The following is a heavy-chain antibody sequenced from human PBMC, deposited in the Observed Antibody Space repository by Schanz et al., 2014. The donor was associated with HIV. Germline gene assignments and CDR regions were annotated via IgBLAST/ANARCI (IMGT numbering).Heavy chain of an antibody. CDR3: TTEGMGSSGYYFDY. J-gene: IGHJ4*02. CDR1: GFTFSSYW. D-gene: IGHD6-6*01. Sequence: EVQLVEFGGGFVQPGGSLRLSCEASGFTFSSYWMNWVRQVPGKGLEWVGRIKSKIDGGTPDYAAPVKGRFTISRDDSKNTMYLQMISLKTEDTAVYYCTTEGMGSSGYYFDYWGQGTLVTVSS. V-gene: IGHV3-15*01. CDR2: IKSKIDGGTP.